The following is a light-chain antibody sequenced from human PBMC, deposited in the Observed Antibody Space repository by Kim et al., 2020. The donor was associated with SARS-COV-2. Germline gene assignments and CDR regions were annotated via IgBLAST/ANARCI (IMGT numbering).Light chain of an antibody. CDR3: QQSYRTPLT. V-gene: IGKV1-39*01. CDR2: AAS. J-gene: IGKJ4*01. Sequence: ASVEDRVTITCRASQNIRNYLIWYQQKPGKAPDLLIYAASTLQSGVPSRFSASGSGTDFTLTISGLQPDDFAAYYCQQSYRTPLTFGGGTKVDIK. CDR1: QNIRNY.